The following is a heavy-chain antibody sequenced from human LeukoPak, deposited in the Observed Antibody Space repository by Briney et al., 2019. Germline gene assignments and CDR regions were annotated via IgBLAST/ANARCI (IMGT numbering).Heavy chain of an antibody. V-gene: IGHV4-38-2*01. CDR1: GYSISSGYY. Sequence: SETLSLTCAVSGYSISSGYYWGWIRQPPGKGLEWIGSIYHSGSTYYNPSLKSRVTISVGTSKNQFSLKLNSVTAADTAVYYCARNPHWMVRGVITWGQGTLVTVSS. CDR2: IYHSGST. CDR3: ARNPHWMVRGVIT. D-gene: IGHD3-10*01. J-gene: IGHJ5*02.